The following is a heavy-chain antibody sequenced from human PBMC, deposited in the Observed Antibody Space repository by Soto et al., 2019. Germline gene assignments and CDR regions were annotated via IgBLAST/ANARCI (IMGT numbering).Heavy chain of an antibody. V-gene: IGHV3-30*18. J-gene: IGHJ4*02. D-gene: IGHD3-22*01. Sequence: GSLRLSCAASGFTFSYYGMHWVRQAPGKGLEWVALISYDENKKYYADSVKGRFTISRDNSENTVYLQMDNLRVEDTAFYYCAKGPMYTDSWYGGDHWGQGTLVTVSS. CDR1: GFTFSYYG. CDR2: ISYDENKK. CDR3: AKGPMYTDSWYGGDH.